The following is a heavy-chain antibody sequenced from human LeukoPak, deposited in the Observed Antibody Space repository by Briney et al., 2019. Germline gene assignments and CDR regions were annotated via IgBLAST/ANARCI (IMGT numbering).Heavy chain of an antibody. D-gene: IGHD3-9*01. CDR3: ARGPDYDILADYFDY. J-gene: IGHJ4*02. CDR2: ISASGGST. V-gene: IGHV3-23*01. Sequence: GGSLRLSCAASGFTFTSYAMSWVRQAPKKGLEWVSVISASGGSTNYADSVKGRFTISRDNSKNTLYLQMNSLRPEDTAVYYCARGPDYDILADYFDYWGQGTLVTVSS. CDR1: GFTFTSYA.